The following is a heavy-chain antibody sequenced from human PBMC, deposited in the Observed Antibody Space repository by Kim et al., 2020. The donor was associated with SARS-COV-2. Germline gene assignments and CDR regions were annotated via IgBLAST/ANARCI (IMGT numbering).Heavy chain of an antibody. Sequence: GGSLRLSCAASGFTFSSYALSWVRQAPGKGLEWVSGISASGGDTYYADSVQGRFTISRDNSKNALNLEMNSLRAEDTALYYCAKVTTRTAPFYDYWGQG. J-gene: IGHJ4*02. D-gene: IGHD4-4*01. V-gene: IGHV3-23*01. CDR3: AKVTTRTAPFYDY. CDR2: ISASGGDT. CDR1: GFTFSSYA.